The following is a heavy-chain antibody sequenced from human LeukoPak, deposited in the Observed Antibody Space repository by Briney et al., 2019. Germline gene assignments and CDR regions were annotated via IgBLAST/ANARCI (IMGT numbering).Heavy chain of an antibody. CDR1: GASFSGYY. J-gene: IGHJ4*02. V-gene: IGHV4-34*01. Sequence: SETLSLTCAVYGASFSGYYWSWIRQAPGKGLEWVGEINHSGGTNYNPSLKSRVAISVDTSKNQFFLKLSSVTAADTAVYYCARGQLLYGSGSYLNRWGQGTLVTVSS. CDR2: INHSGGT. D-gene: IGHD3-10*01. CDR3: ARGQLLYGSGSYLNR.